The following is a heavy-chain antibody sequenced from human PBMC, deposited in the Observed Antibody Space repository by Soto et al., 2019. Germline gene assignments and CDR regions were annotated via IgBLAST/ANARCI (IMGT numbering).Heavy chain of an antibody. CDR3: ARFYAGVVVVAATYAFDY. CDR1: GYTFTSYG. V-gene: IGHV1-18*01. Sequence: ASVKVSCKASGYTFTSYGISWVRQSPGQGLEWMGWISAYNGNTNYAQKLQGRVTMTTDTSTSTAYMELRSLRSDDTGVYYCARFYAGVVVVAATYAFDYWGQGTLVTVS. D-gene: IGHD2-15*01. CDR2: ISAYNGNT. J-gene: IGHJ4*02.